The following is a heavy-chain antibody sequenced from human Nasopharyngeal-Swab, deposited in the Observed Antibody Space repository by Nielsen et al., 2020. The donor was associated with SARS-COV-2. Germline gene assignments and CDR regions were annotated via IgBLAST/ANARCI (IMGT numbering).Heavy chain of an antibody. CDR3: ARDPGYSSSWYYNWFDP. J-gene: IGHJ5*02. V-gene: IGHV3-48*02. Sequence: RGSLRLSCAASGFTFSSYSMNWVRQAPGKGLEWVSYISSSSSTIYYADSVKGRFTISRDNAKNSLYLQMNSLRDEDTAVYYCARDPGYSSSWYYNWFDPWGQGTLVTVSS. CDR2: ISSSSSTI. D-gene: IGHD6-13*01. CDR1: GFTFSSYS.